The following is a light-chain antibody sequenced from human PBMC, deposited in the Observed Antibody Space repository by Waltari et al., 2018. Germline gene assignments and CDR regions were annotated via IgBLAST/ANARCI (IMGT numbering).Light chain of an antibody. CDR2: GAS. J-gene: IGKJ1*01. V-gene: IGKV3-20*01. Sequence: EMVLTQSPGTLSFSPGERATLSCRASQSVSSSYLAWYQQKPGQAPRLLIYGASSRATGIPDRFSGSGSGTDFTLTISRLEPEDFAVYYCQQYGSSPRRTFGQGTKVEIK. CDR1: QSVSSSY. CDR3: QQYGSSPRRT.